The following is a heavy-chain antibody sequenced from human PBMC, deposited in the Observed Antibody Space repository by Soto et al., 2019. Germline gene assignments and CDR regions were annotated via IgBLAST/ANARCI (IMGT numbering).Heavy chain of an antibody. J-gene: IGHJ4*02. Sequence: EVQLVESWGGLVQPGRPLRLSCAASGFTFDVYAMHWVRRVPGKGLEWVSSISWNSNIIGYADSVKGRFTISRDNAKNSLYLQMNSLRPEDTALYYCAKGGPEGFCSGGRCYFDYSGQGTLVTVSS. CDR1: GFTFDVYA. V-gene: IGHV3-9*01. CDR2: ISWNSNII. CDR3: AKGGPEGFCSGGRCYFDY. D-gene: IGHD2-15*01.